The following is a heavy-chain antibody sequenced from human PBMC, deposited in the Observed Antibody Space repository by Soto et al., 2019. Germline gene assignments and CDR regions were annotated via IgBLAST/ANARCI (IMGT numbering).Heavy chain of an antibody. CDR3: ARGQYFDWLSGLDY. Sequence: QVQLVQSGAEVKKPGASVKFSCKASVYTFTSYGISWVRHAPGQGLEWMGGISGYNGNTKYAQKHQGRVSMTTDTSTKTAYKELRSLRYGDTAVYYCARGQYFDWLSGLDYWGQGTLVTVSS. CDR2: ISGYNGNT. J-gene: IGHJ4*02. D-gene: IGHD3-9*01. V-gene: IGHV1-18*04. CDR1: VYTFTSYG.